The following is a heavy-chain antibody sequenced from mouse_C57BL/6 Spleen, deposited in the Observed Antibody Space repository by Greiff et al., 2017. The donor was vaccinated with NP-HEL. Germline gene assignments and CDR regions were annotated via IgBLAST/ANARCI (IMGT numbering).Heavy chain of an antibody. CDR3: ARDDYDGDGYFDV. CDR2: IDPSDSET. V-gene: IGHV1-52*01. D-gene: IGHD2-4*01. CDR1: GYTFTSYW. J-gene: IGHJ1*03. Sequence: QVHVKQPGAELVRPGTSVKLSCKASGYTFTSYWMHWVKQRPIQGLEWIGNIDPSDSETHYNQKFKDKATLTVDKSSSTAYMQLSSLTSEDSAVYYCARDDYDGDGYFDVWGTGTTVTVSS.